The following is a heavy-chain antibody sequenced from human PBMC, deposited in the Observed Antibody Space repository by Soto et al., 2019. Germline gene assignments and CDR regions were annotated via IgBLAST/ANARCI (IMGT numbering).Heavy chain of an antibody. V-gene: IGHV1-18*04. Sequence: VVLVQSGAEVKSLGATVKVSCQASGYSFSKFGIGWVRQAPGRGFEWVGWINNYNGHTNFAPKFNVRVSLTRDSSATTAYMELSSLTPDASAIYFCARAEGMAPYYSSAMDVWGQGTAVTVSS. CDR2: INNYNGHT. CDR3: ARAEGMAPYYSSAMDV. CDR1: GYSFSKFG. J-gene: IGHJ6*02.